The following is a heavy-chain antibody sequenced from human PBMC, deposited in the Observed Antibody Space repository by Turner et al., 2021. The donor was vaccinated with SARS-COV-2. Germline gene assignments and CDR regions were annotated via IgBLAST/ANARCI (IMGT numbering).Heavy chain of an antibody. CDR3: ARGGYCSSTSCSPYWYFDL. D-gene: IGHD2-2*01. CDR2: MNPDSGNT. J-gene: IGHJ2*01. V-gene: IGHV1-8*03. CDR1: GYTFTSYD. Sequence: QVQLVQSGAEVKKPGASVKVSCKASGYTFTSYDINWVRQATGLGLEWMGWMNPDSGNTAYAQKFQGRVTITRNTSISTAYMELSSLRSEDTAVYYCARGGYCSSTSCSPYWYFDLWGRGTLVTVSS.